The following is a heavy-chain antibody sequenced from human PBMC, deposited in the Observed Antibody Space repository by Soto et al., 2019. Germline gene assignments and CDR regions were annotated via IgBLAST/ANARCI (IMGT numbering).Heavy chain of an antibody. V-gene: IGHV3-23*01. CDR2: LTASGLNT. Sequence: PGGSLRLSCSASGFNFGSYGMSWVRQAPGKGLEWVSGLTASGLNTYYTDSVKGRFTISRDNSRNTVYLQMSGLRVEDTAVFHCAKGLGNAKEVWGQGTKVTVYS. D-gene: IGHD2-8*01. CDR3: AKGLGNAKEV. J-gene: IGHJ6*02. CDR1: GFNFGSYG.